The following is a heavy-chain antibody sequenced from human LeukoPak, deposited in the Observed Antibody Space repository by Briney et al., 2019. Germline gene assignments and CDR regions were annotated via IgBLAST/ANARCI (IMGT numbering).Heavy chain of an antibody. CDR2: IDHGGIT. J-gene: IGHJ6*03. V-gene: IGHV4-34*01. Sequence: SETLSLTCAVYGGSFSSYYWSWIRQPPGRGLEWIGDIDHGGITNCNPSLKSRVTISVDTSKNQFSLTLRSVTAADTTVYYCAGLQGHSYYYMDVWGRGTTVTVSS. CDR3: AGLQGHSYYYMDV. CDR1: GGSFSSYY.